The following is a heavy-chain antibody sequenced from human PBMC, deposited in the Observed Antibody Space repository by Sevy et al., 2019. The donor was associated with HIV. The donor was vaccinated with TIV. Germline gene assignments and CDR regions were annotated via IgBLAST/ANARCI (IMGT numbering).Heavy chain of an antibody. CDR3: VKAVNYYDSSVRPGHFEY. CDR1: GFTFSSYG. J-gene: IGHJ4*02. D-gene: IGHD3-22*01. V-gene: IGHV3-64D*06. Sequence: GGSLRLSCSASGFTFSSYGMHWVRQAPGKGLQYVSGINSDGGSTYYADSVKGRFIISRDNSKKMVYLQMSSLRLDDTAVYYCVKAVNYYDSSVRPGHFEYWGQGTLVTVSS. CDR2: INSDGGST.